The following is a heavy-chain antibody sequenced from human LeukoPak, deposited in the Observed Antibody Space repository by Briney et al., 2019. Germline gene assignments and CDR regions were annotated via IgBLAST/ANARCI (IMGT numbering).Heavy chain of an antibody. V-gene: IGHV1-2*02. CDR2: INPNSGFT. Sequence: ASVKVSCKASGYRFTVYYLHWVRQGPGQGLEWMGWINPNSGFTNYAQKFQCRVTMTRDTAISTAYMELSRLRSDDTAVYYCARLADCSSSSCRSFDYWGQGTLVTVSS. CDR3: ARLADCSSSSCRSFDY. CDR1: GYRFTVYY. D-gene: IGHD2-2*01. J-gene: IGHJ4*02.